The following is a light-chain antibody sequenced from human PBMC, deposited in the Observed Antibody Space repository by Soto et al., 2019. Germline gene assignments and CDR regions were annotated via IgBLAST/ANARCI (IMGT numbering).Light chain of an antibody. CDR3: SSYTSTNTVV. V-gene: IGLV2-14*01. CDR2: EIS. J-gene: IGLJ3*02. CDR1: SSDVGDYKY. Sequence: QSALTQPASVSGSPGQSITISCTATSSDVGDYKYVSWYQQHPGKAPKLMIYEISNRPSWVSNRFSGSKSANTASLTISGLEAEDEADYFCSSYTSTNTVVFGGGTKVTVL.